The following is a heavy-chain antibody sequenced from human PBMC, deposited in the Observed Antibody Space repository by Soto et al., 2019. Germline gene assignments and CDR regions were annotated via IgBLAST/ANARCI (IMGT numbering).Heavy chain of an antibody. Sequence: QVQLQQWGAGLLKPSETLSLTCAVYGGSFSGYYWSWIRQPPGKGLEWIGEINHSGSTNYNPSLKGRVTISVDTSRNQFFLKLSSVTAADTAVYYCARAASYEEARPAPFDYWGQVTLVTVSS. CDR2: INHSGST. J-gene: IGHJ4*02. D-gene: IGHD6-6*01. CDR1: GGSFSGYY. CDR3: ARAASYEEARPAPFDY. V-gene: IGHV4-34*01.